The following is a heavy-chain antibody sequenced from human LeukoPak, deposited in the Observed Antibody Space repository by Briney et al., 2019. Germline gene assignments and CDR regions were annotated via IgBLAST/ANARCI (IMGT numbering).Heavy chain of an antibody. CDR1: GGSISSYY. V-gene: IGHV4-59*08. Sequence: PSETMSLTCTVSGGSISSYYWSWIRQPPGQGLEWIGYIYYSGSTNYNPSLKSRVTISVDTSKNQFSLKLSSVTAADTAVYYCARSDYHMVYWGQGTLVTVSS. D-gene: IGHD4-17*01. CDR3: ARSDYHMVY. J-gene: IGHJ4*02. CDR2: IYYSGST.